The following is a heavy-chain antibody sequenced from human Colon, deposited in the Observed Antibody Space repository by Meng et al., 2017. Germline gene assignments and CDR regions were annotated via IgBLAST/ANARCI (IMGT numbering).Heavy chain of an antibody. D-gene: IGHD2-2*01. Sequence: SETLSLTCAVSGGSFSGFYWCWIRQPPGKGLEWIGEINHGGSTNDNPSLKSRLTISVDTSKNEVSLKLHSVTAADTAVYYCARVDFRGNDQDSTGLGHWGQGSLVTVSS. CDR2: INHGGST. CDR3: ARVDFRGNDQDSTGLGH. CDR1: GGSFSGFY. V-gene: IGHV4-34*01. J-gene: IGHJ4*02.